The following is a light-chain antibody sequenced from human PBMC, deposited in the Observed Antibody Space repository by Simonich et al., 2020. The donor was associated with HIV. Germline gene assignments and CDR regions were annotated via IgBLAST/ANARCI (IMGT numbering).Light chain of an antibody. CDR3: QQYFRTPLA. V-gene: IGKV4-1*01. J-gene: IGKJ2*01. CDR2: WAS. Sequence: DIVMTQSPDSLTVSLGERATINCKSSQTILYSSNNKNYLAWYQQKPGQPPKLLIYWASTRESGVPDRGSGSGSGTDFTLTISSLQAEDVALYYCQQYFRTPLAFGQGTKLEIK. CDR1: QTILYSSNNKNY.